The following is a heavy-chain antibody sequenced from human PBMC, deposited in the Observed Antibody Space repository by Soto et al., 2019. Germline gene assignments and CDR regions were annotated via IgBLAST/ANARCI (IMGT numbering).Heavy chain of an antibody. Sequence: GGSLRLSCAASGLTFSSYGMHWVRQAPGKGLEWVTIISYDGSNKYYADSVKGRFTISRDNSKNTLYLQMNSLRAEDTAVYYCAKDLGYDYIWGSNFYYMDVWGKGT. D-gene: IGHD3-16*01. CDR3: AKDLGYDYIWGSNFYYMDV. J-gene: IGHJ6*03. CDR2: ISYDGSNK. CDR1: GLTFSSYG. V-gene: IGHV3-30*18.